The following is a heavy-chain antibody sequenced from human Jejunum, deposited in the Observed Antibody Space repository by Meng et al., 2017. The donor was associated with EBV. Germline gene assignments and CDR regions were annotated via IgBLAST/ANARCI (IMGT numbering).Heavy chain of an antibody. CDR2: IYHIGST. CDR3: ARGGPDFGDYVPFDY. Sequence: QLQLQEPASELVTPSQTLSLTCAVSGDSITRGAYLWSWIRQPPGKGLEWIGNIYHIGSTYYNPSLKSRVTISVDRSKNQFSLKLTSVTAADTAVYYCARGGPDFGDYVPFDYWGQGTLVTVSS. V-gene: IGHV4-30-2*01. D-gene: IGHD4-17*01. CDR1: GDSITRGAYL. J-gene: IGHJ4*02.